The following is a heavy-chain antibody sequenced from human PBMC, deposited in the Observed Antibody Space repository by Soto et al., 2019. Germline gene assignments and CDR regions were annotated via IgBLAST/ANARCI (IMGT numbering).Heavy chain of an antibody. CDR3: ARVVGAVADL. CDR2: TRNKANSYTT. V-gene: IGHV3-72*01. CDR1: GFTFSDHY. J-gene: IGHJ5*02. D-gene: IGHD6-19*01. Sequence: GGSLRLSCAASGFTFSDHYMDWVRQAPGKGLEWVGRTRNKANSYTTEDAASVKGRFTSSRDDSKNALYLQMNSLKTEDTAVYYCARVVGAVADLWGQGTLVTVSS.